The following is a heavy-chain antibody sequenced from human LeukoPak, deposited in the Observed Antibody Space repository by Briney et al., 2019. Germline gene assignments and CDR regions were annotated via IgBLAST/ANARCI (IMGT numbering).Heavy chain of an antibody. Sequence: GGSLRLSCAASGFTLGNYAMSWVRQATGKGLEGVSAISGNGYNTYYADSVKGRFTISSESSRNTLYLQMHSLRAEDTAVYYCAKGVRLWFAFYFDYWGQGTLVTVSS. D-gene: IGHD3-10*01. V-gene: IGHV3-23*01. CDR1: GFTLGNYA. J-gene: IGHJ4*02. CDR2: ISGNGYNT. CDR3: AKGVRLWFAFYFDY.